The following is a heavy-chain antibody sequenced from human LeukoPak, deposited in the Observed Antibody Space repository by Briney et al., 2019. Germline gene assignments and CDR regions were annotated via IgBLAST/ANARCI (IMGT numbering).Heavy chain of an antibody. Sequence: GGSLRLSCATSGFSFTDYAMNWVRQAPGKGLEWISNIRTTADGAKYAYYADSVKGRVNISRDDDKNTLYLHMNSLRDDDTAVYYCATDQRYAFDYWGQGILVTVSS. CDR1: GFSFTDYA. D-gene: IGHD3-9*01. CDR3: ATDQRYAFDY. CDR2: IRTTADGAKYA. J-gene: IGHJ4*02. V-gene: IGHV3-48*02.